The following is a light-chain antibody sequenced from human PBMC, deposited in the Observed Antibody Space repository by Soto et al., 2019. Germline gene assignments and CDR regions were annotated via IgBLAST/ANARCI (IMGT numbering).Light chain of an antibody. Sequence: QSALTQPASVSGSPGQSVTISCTGTSSDVGGYNYVSWYQQHPGKAPKLMIYDVSNRPSGVSNRPSGSKSGNTASLTISWVQAEEEADYYFRSYTRGSADVCGTGTKVTVL. V-gene: IGLV2-14*01. CDR3: RSYTRGSADV. CDR2: DVS. J-gene: IGLJ1*01. CDR1: SSDVGGYNY.